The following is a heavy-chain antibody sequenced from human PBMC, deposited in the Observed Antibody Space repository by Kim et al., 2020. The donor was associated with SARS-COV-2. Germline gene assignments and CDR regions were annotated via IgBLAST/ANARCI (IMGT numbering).Heavy chain of an antibody. CDR1: GGSISSSSYY. J-gene: IGHJ4*02. Sequence: SETLSLTCTVSGGSISSSSYYWGWIRQPPGKGLEWIGSIYYSGSTYYNPSLKSRVTISVDTSKNQFSLKLSSVTAADTAVYYCARASGWNNYWGQGTLVTVSS. V-gene: IGHV4-39*01. D-gene: IGHD6-19*01. CDR3: ARASGWNNY. CDR2: IYYSGST.